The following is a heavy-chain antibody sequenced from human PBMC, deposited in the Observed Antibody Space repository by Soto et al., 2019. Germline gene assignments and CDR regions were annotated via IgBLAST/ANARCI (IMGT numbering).Heavy chain of an antibody. J-gene: IGHJ4*02. CDR1: GFSLSSGYY. D-gene: IGHD1-26*01. CDR3: ARRKWEPYFLDY. V-gene: IGHV4-38-2*01. Sequence: SETLSLTCAVSGFSLSSGYYWGWIRQPPGKGLECIGTIYHSGSTYYNPSLKSRVTISVDTSKNQFSLKLDSVTAADTAVYYFARRKWEPYFLDYYGQGTLVTVYS. CDR2: IYHSGST.